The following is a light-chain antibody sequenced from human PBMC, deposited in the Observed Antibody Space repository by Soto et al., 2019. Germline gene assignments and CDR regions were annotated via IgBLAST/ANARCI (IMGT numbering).Light chain of an antibody. J-gene: IGLJ7*01. CDR2: EVS. V-gene: IGLV2-23*02. Sequence: QSVLTQPASVSGSPGQSITISCTGTSSDVGSYKLVSWYQQHPGKAPKLMISEVSKRPSGISDRFSGSKSGSTASLTISGLQAEDEADYYCCSYAGTSTLTVFGGGTQLTVL. CDR1: SSDVGSYKL. CDR3: CSYAGTSTLTV.